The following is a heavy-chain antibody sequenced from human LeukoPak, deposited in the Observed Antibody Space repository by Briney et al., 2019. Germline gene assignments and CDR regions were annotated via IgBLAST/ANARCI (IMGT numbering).Heavy chain of an antibody. CDR1: GFTFSDFW. CDR3: TKGRSNHY. J-gene: IGHJ4*02. V-gene: IGHV3-7*01. D-gene: IGHD3-10*01. CDR2: INQDGSEN. Sequence: GGSLRLSCAASGFTFSDFWMGWVRQAPGKGLEWVANINQDGSENYYVDSVKGRFTISRDNATNSLYLQMNSLRAEDTAVYYCTKGRSNHYWGQGTLVTVSS.